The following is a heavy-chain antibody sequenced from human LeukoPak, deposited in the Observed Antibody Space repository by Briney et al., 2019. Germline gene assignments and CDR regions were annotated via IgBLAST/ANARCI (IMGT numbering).Heavy chain of an antibody. V-gene: IGHV3-7*01. D-gene: IGHD3-9*01. CDR3: ARSLDYDISFDY. J-gene: IGHJ4*02. CDR2: IKQDGSEK. CDR1: GFTVSSNY. Sequence: GGSLRLSCAASGFTVSSNYMSWVRQAPGKGLEWVANIKQDGSEKYYVDSVKGRFTISRDNAKNSLYLQMNSLRAEDTAVYYCARSLDYDISFDYWGQGTLVTVSS.